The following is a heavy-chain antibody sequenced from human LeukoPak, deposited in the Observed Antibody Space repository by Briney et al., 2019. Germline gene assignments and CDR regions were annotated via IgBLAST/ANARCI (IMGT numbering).Heavy chain of an antibody. J-gene: IGHJ5*02. V-gene: IGHV4-39*07. CDR2: IYYSGST. Sequence: SETLSLTCTVSGGSISSSNFYWGWIRQPPGKGLEWIGSIYYSGSTYYNPSLKSRVTISVDTYKNPCSLKLSSVTAADTAVYYCARKRGYSYGLNWSDPWGQGTLVTVSS. CDR1: GGSISSSNFY. D-gene: IGHD5-18*01. CDR3: ARKRGYSYGLNWSDP.